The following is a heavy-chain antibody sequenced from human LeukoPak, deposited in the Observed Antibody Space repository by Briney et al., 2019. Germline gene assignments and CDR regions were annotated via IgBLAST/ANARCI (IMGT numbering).Heavy chain of an antibody. J-gene: IGHJ6*02. D-gene: IGHD5-12*01. CDR1: GGTFSSYA. CDR2: IIPIFGIA. CDR3: AREDVDIVATPYYYYYGMDV. V-gene: IGHV1-69*04. Sequence: SVKVSCKASGGTFSSYAISWVRQAPGQGLEGMGRIIPIFGIANYAQKLQGRVTITADKSTSTAYMGLSSLRSEDTAVYYCAREDVDIVATPYYYYYGMDVWGQGTTVTVSS.